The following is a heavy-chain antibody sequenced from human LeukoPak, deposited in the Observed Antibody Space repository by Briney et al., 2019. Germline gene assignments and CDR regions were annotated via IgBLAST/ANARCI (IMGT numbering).Heavy chain of an antibody. D-gene: IGHD6-13*01. CDR2: ISGSGGST. CDR3: AKDLISGVAAYYYYYYGMDV. V-gene: IGHV3-23*01. Sequence: GGSLRLSCAASGFTFSSYAMSWVRQAPGKGLEWVSAISGSGGSTYYADSVKGRFTISRDNSKNTLYLQMNSLRAEDTAVYYCAKDLISGVAAYYYYYYGMDVWGQGTTVTVSS. CDR1: GFTFSSYA. J-gene: IGHJ6*02.